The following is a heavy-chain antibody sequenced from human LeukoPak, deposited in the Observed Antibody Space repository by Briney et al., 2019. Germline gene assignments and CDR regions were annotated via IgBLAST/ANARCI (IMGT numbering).Heavy chain of an antibody. Sequence: PSGGSVTLLCAPSGFAFNTYPVQCARHPPGGSREWVALIWHDGNHKFYSNSVRGQFTISRDNSKNTVSLQMNNLRPEDTAVYYCAREIFGSGSYPDFWGRGTLVTVSS. CDR3: AREIFGSGSYPDF. CDR1: GFAFNTYP. CDR2: IWHDGNHK. J-gene: IGHJ4*02. D-gene: IGHD3-10*01. V-gene: IGHV3-33*01.